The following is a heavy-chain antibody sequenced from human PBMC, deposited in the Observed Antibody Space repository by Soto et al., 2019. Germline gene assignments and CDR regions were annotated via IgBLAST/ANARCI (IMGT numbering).Heavy chain of an antibody. Sequence: ASVKVSCKASGGTFSSYAISWVRQAPGQGLEWMGGIIPIFGTANYAQKFQGRVTITADKSTSTAYMELSSLRSEDTAVYYCASHSSWSSGWFDPWGQGTLVTVSS. D-gene: IGHD6-13*01. CDR3: ASHSSWSSGWFDP. J-gene: IGHJ5*02. CDR2: IIPIFGTA. CDR1: GGTFSSYA. V-gene: IGHV1-69*06.